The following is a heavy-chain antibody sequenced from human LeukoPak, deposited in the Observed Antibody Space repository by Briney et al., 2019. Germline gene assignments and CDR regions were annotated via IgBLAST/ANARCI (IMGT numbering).Heavy chain of an antibody. V-gene: IGHV3-11*06. CDR2: ISGSSSDA. CDR1: GFTFSDYY. CDR3: ARVNPISSGFYAY. Sequence: GGSLRLSCAASGFTFSDYYMTWIRQAPGKGLEWVSYISGSSSDANYADFVKGRFTISRDNAKNSLYLQMNSLRAEDTAVYYCARVNPISSGFYAYWGQGTPVTVSS. J-gene: IGHJ4*02. D-gene: IGHD3-22*01.